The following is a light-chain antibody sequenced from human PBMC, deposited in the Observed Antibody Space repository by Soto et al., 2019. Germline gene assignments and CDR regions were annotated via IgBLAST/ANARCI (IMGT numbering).Light chain of an antibody. CDR3: QHYNSYWI. J-gene: IGKJ1*01. V-gene: IGKV1-5*03. CDR1: QSISSW. Sequence: DIQMTQSPSTLSASVGDRVTITCRASQSISSWLAWYQQKPGKAPKLLIYKASSLERGVPSRFSGSGSGTEFTLTISSLQPDDYATYYCQHYNSYWIFGQGTKVEIK. CDR2: KAS.